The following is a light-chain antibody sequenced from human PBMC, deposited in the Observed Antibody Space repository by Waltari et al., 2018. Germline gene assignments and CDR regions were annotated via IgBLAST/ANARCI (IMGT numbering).Light chain of an antibody. V-gene: IGKV4-1*01. Sequence: DIVMTQSPDSLAVSRGERARITRTPSQSVFYNSNNKHYLAWYQQKVGQPPKLLIYWASSRESGVPDRFSGSVSGTDFTLTISSLQAEDEAVYYCQQYYTAPYSFGQGTKLEIK. CDR3: QQYYTAPYS. CDR2: WAS. J-gene: IGKJ2*03. CDR1: QSVFYNSNNKHY.